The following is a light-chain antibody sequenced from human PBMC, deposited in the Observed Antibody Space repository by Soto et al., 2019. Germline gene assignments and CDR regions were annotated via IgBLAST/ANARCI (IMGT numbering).Light chain of an antibody. J-gene: IGKJ4*01. V-gene: IGKV1-9*01. CDR1: QGISSY. CDR3: QQLNSYPLT. Sequence: IQLTQSPSSLSASVGDRVTITCRASQGISSYLAWYQQKPGKAPKLLIYAASTLQSGVPSRFSGSGSGTDFTLTISSLQPEDFVTYYCQQLNSYPLTFGGGTKV. CDR2: AAS.